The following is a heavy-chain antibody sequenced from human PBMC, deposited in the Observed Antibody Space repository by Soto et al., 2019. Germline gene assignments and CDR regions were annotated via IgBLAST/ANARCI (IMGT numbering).Heavy chain of an antibody. J-gene: IGHJ4*02. D-gene: IGHD6-19*01. V-gene: IGHV3-21*01. CDR2: ISSSSSYI. CDR3: ARDTEVRVRYNSGLYYFDY. CDR1: GFTFSSYS. Sequence: EVQLVESGGGLVKPGGSLRLSCAASGFTFSSYSMNWVRQAPGKGLEWVSSISSSSSYIYYADSVKGRFTISRDNAKNSLYLQMNGLRAEDTAVYYCARDTEVRVRYNSGLYYFDYWGQGTRVSVSS.